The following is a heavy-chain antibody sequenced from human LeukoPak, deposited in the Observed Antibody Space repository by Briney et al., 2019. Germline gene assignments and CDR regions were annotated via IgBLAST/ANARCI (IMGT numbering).Heavy chain of an antibody. Sequence: SETLSLTCTVSGGSISSSSYYWGWIRQPPGKGLEWIGSIYYSGSTYYNPSLKSRVTISVDTSKNQFSLKLSSVTAADTAVYYCARRAYYYGSGSYQHYYYYYMGVWGKGTTVTVSS. CDR2: IYYSGST. CDR3: ARRAYYYGSGSYQHYYYYYMGV. V-gene: IGHV4-39*01. J-gene: IGHJ6*03. D-gene: IGHD3-10*01. CDR1: GGSISSSSYY.